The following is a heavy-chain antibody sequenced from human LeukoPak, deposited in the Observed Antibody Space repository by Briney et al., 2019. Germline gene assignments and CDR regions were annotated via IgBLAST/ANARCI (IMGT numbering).Heavy chain of an antibody. Sequence: GESRKISVKRPGSPFANMPFGWSRQMPGKGLEWMGIIYPGDSDTRYSPSFQGQVTISADKSISTAYLQWSSLEASDTPMYYFVSPMVACSSSPADYWGQGTLVTVSS. D-gene: IGHD2-15*01. CDR3: VSPMVACSSSPADY. J-gene: IGHJ4*02. CDR1: GSPFANMP. CDR2: IYPGDSDT. V-gene: IGHV5-51*01.